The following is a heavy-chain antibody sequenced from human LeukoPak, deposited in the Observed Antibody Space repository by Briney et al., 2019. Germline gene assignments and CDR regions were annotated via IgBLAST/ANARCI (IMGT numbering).Heavy chain of an antibody. CDR2: ISGSGGST. CDR1: GFTFSSYA. V-gene: IGHV3-23*01. D-gene: IGHD3-22*01. Sequence: GGSLRLSCAASGFTFSSYAMSWVRQAPGKGLEWVSAISGSGGSTYYADSVKGRFTISRDNSKNTLYLQMNSLRAEDTAVYYCAKVRIDSSGYYNWFDPWGQGTLVTVSS. J-gene: IGHJ5*02. CDR3: AKVRIDSSGYYNWFDP.